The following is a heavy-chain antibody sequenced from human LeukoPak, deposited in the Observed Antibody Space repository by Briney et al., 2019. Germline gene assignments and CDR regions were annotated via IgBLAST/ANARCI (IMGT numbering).Heavy chain of an antibody. D-gene: IGHD6-13*01. CDR1: GGSISSGSYY. CDR2: IYTSGST. V-gene: IGHV4-61*02. CDR3: ARDQGYSSSWYYNFDY. Sequence: SETLSLTCTVSGGSISSGSYYWSWIRQPAGKGLEWIGRIYTSGSTNYNPSLKSRVTISVDTSKNQFSLKLSSVTAADTAVYYCARDQGYSSSWYYNFDYWGQGTLVTVSS. J-gene: IGHJ4*02.